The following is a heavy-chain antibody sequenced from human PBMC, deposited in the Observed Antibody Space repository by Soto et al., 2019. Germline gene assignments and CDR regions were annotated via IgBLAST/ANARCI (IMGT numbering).Heavy chain of an antibody. J-gene: IGHJ6*02. V-gene: IGHV3-30*18. Sequence: GGSLRLSCAASGFTFSSYGMHWVRQAPGKGLEWVAVISYDGSNKYYADSVKGRFTISRDNSKNTLYLQMNSLRAEDTAVYYCAKDVVTIFGVVRARYYYYGMDVWGQGTTVTVSS. CDR1: GFTFSSYG. D-gene: IGHD3-3*01. CDR3: AKDVVTIFGVVRARYYYYGMDV. CDR2: ISYDGSNK.